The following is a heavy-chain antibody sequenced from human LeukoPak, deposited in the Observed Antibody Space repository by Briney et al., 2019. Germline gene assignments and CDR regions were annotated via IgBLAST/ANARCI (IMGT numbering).Heavy chain of an antibody. D-gene: IGHD3-3*01. CDR2: IQYDGTNK. Sequence: GGSLRLSCAASGFTFSSYGMHWVRQAPGKGLDWVAFIQYDGTNKYYSDSVKGRFTISRDNSKNTLYLQMDSLRAEDTAVYYCAKDRGIHDFPLFDYWGQGTLVTVSS. V-gene: IGHV3-30*02. CDR1: GFTFSSYG. CDR3: AKDRGIHDFPLFDY. J-gene: IGHJ4*02.